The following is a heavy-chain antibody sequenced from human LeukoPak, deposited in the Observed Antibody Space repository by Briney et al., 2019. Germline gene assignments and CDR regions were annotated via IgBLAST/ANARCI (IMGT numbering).Heavy chain of an antibody. Sequence: PGGSLRLSCAASGFTFSNYAMSWARLAPGKGLEWVSAISGSGGSTYYADSVKGRFTISRDNSKNTLYLQMNSLRAEDTAVYYCTKGTIWLPFDYWGQGTLVTVSS. J-gene: IGHJ4*02. CDR2: ISGSGGST. CDR1: GFTFSNYA. V-gene: IGHV3-23*01. CDR3: TKGTIWLPFDY. D-gene: IGHD5-18*01.